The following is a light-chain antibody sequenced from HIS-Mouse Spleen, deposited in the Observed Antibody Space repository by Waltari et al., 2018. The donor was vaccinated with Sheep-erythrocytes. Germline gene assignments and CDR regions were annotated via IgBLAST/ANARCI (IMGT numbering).Light chain of an antibody. J-gene: IGLJ3*02. Sequence: QSALTQPPSASGSPGQSVPISCTGTSSDVGGYNYVSWYQQHPGTAPKLMIYEVSKRPAGVPDRVSGSKSGNTASLTVSGLQAEDEADYYCSSYAGSNNWVFGGGTKLTVL. CDR2: EVS. CDR3: SSYAGSNNWV. V-gene: IGLV2-8*01. CDR1: SSDVGGYNY.